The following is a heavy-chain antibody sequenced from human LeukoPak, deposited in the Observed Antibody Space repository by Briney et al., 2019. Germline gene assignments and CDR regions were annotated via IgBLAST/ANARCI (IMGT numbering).Heavy chain of an antibody. J-gene: IGHJ6*02. CDR1: GGSISSADHY. Sequence: SETLSLTCTVSGGSISSADHYWSWIRQPPGKGLEWIGYMYHSGSTYYNPSLKRRVTISIATSKNQFSLKLTSVTAADTAVYYCARENYYGSGSYLRDYYYGMDVWGQGTTVTVSS. CDR3: ARENYYGSGSYLRDYYYGMDV. D-gene: IGHD3-10*01. CDR2: MYHSGST. V-gene: IGHV4-30-4*01.